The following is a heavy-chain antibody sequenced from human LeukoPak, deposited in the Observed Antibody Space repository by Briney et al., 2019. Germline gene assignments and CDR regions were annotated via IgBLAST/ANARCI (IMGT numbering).Heavy chain of an antibody. J-gene: IGHJ5*02. CDR2: ISAYNGNT. D-gene: IGHD3-9*01. CDR3: ARWVRVLRYFDPSGDWFDP. V-gene: IGHV1-18*01. CDR1: GYTFTSYG. Sequence: GASVKVSCKASGYTFTSYGISWVRQAPGQGLEWMGWISAYNGNTNYAQKLQGRVTMTTDTSTSTAYMEPRSLRSDDTAVYYCARWVRVLRYFDPSGDWFDPWGQGTLVTVSS.